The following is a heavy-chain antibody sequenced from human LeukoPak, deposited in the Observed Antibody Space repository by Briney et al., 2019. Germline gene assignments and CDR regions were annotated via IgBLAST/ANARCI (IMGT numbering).Heavy chain of an antibody. CDR1: GFTFSSYG. Sequence: GGSLRLSCAASGFTFSSYGMHWVRQAPGKGLEWVAVISYDGSNKYYADSVKGRFTISRDNSKNTLYLQMNSLRAEDTAVYYCARDTAMVGTDYWGQGTLVTVSS. J-gene: IGHJ4*02. V-gene: IGHV3-30*03. D-gene: IGHD5-18*01. CDR3: ARDTAMVGTDY. CDR2: ISYDGSNK.